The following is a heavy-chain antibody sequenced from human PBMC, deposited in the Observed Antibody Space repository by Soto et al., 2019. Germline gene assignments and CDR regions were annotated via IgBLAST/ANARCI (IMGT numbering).Heavy chain of an antibody. CDR1: GYTFSNYG. Sequence: ASVKVSCKASGYTFSNYGFSWLRQAPGQGLEWMGWISTYRGNTNYARKFRGRVTMTTDTSTSTAFMELRSLTFDDTAVYYRAGMFVGPRYGDIDYWGQGTLVTVSS. D-gene: IGHD4-17*01. CDR3: AGMFVGPRYGDIDY. CDR2: ISTYRGNT. V-gene: IGHV1-18*01. J-gene: IGHJ4*02.